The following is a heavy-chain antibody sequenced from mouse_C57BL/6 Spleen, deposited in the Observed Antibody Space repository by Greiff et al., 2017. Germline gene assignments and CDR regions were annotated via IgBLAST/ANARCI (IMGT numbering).Heavy chain of an antibody. D-gene: IGHD5-1*01. CDR1: GFTFSDYG. J-gene: IGHJ2*01. V-gene: IGHV5-17*01. CDR2: ISSGSSTI. CDR3: ARQGTSGSHFDY. Sequence: EVQLVESGGGLVKPGGSLKLSCAASGFTFSDYGMHWVRQAPEKGLEWVAYISSGSSTIYYADTVKGRFTISRDNAKNTLFLQMTSLRSEDTAMYYCARQGTSGSHFDYWGQGTTLTVSS.